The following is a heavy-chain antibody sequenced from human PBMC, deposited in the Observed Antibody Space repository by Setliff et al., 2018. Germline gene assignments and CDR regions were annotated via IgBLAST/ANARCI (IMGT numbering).Heavy chain of an antibody. CDR1: GYTFTSYA. D-gene: IGHD2-15*01. J-gene: IGHJ4*02. CDR3: ARSFSRSEKFLLDY. CDR2: INAGNGNT. Sequence: ASVKVSCKASGYTFTSYAMHWVRQAPGQRFEWMGWINAGNGNTKYSQKFQGRVTITRDTSASTAYMELSSLRSEDTAVYYCARSFSRSEKFLLDYWGQGALVTVSS. V-gene: IGHV1-3*01.